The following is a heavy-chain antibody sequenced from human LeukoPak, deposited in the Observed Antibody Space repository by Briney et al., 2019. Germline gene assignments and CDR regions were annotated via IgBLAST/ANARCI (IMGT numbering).Heavy chain of an antibody. D-gene: IGHD4-17*01. CDR1: GFTVSSNY. CDR2: IYSGGST. CDR3: ARDYYGDFSSDF. J-gene: IGHJ4*02. Sequence: PGGSLRLSCAASGFTVSSNYMSWVRQAPGKGLEWVSVIYSGGSTYYADSVKGRFTISRDNSKNTLYLQMNSLRAEDTAVYYCARDYYGDFSSDFWGQGTLVTVSS. V-gene: IGHV3-66*01.